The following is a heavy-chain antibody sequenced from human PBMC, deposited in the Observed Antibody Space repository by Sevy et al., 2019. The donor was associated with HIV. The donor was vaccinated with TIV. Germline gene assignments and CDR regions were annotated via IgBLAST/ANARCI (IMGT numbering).Heavy chain of an antibody. CDR3: AREGCTRPHDY. Sequence: GGSLRLSCAASGFAFYDYSMSWIHQAPGKGLEWVATLSFGCGKINYADSVKGRFTISGDNSKNSFYLQMDNLRVEDTALYYCAREGCTRPHDYWGQGTRVTVSS. CDR2: LSFGCGKI. V-gene: IGHV3-23*01. J-gene: IGHJ4*02. CDR1: GFAFYDYS. D-gene: IGHD2-8*01.